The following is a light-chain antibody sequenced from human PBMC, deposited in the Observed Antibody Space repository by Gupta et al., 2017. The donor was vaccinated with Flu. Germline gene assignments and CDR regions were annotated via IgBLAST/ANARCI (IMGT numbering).Light chain of an antibody. CDR1: QSVSSY. Sequence: ELPQSPATLSLSPGERATLSCRASQSVSSYLAWYKQKPGQAPRLLIYDASNRATGIPARFSGSGSGTDFTLTISSPEPEDFAVYYRQPRVFGQGTKLEIK. CDR3: QPRV. V-gene: IGKV3-11*01. J-gene: IGKJ2*01. CDR2: DAS.